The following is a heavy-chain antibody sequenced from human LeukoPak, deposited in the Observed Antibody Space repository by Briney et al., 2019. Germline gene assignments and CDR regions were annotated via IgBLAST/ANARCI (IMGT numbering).Heavy chain of an antibody. V-gene: IGHV1-2*02. CDR2: INPNSGDT. Sequence: SVKVSRKASLYTFTVYYIHRVRPAPRQGLEWMRWINPNSGDTNYAQKFQGRVTMTSDTSISTAYMKLSSLRADDTAVYYCARVAYYFDYWGQGTLVTVSS. CDR3: ARVAYYFDY. CDR1: LYTFTVYY. J-gene: IGHJ4*02.